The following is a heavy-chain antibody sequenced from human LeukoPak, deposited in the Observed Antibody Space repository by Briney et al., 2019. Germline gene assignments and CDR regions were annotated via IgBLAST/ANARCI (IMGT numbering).Heavy chain of an antibody. J-gene: IGHJ4*02. Sequence: ASVKVSCKASGYTFTGYYMHWVRQAPGQGLEWMGWINPNSGGTNYAQKFQGRVTMTRDTSISTAYMELSRLRSDDTAVYYCARVPVQLWLPYYFDYWGQGTLVTVSS. D-gene: IGHD5-18*01. V-gene: IGHV1-2*02. CDR1: GYTFTGYY. CDR3: ARVPVQLWLPYYFDY. CDR2: INPNSGGT.